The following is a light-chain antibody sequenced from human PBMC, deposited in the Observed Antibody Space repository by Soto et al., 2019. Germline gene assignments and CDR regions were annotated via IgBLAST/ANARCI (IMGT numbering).Light chain of an antibody. V-gene: IGKV1-13*02. CDR1: QGMSSG. Sequence: AIPLTQSPSSLSASVGDRVTITCRASQGMSSGLAWYQQKPGKAPKFLVYDASSLLSGVPSRFSGSGSGTDFTLTISSLQPEDFATYYCQQLNGFPLTFGGGTQVEIK. CDR3: QQLNGFPLT. J-gene: IGKJ4*01. CDR2: DAS.